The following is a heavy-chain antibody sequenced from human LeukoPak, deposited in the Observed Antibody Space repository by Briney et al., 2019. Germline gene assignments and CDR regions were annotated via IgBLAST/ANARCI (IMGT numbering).Heavy chain of an antibody. CDR3: AKVGGYIYGHSPPYWFFDL. J-gene: IGHJ2*01. Sequence: GGSLRLSCTASGFTFGDYAMHWVRQAPGKGLEWVSSISWNSGNIGYADSVKGRFTISRDNAKNSLYLQMNSLRAEDTALYYCAKVGGYIYGHSPPYWFFDLWGRGTLVTVSS. V-gene: IGHV3-9*01. CDR1: GFTFGDYA. CDR2: ISWNSGNI. D-gene: IGHD5-18*01.